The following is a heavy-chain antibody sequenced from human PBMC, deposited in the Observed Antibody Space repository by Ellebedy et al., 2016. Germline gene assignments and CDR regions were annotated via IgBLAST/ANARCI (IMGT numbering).Heavy chain of an antibody. V-gene: IGHV1-18*01. J-gene: IGHJ4*02. CDR3: ARDRSRITAAGPQDY. D-gene: IGHD6-13*01. CDR2: ISAYNDNT. CDR1: GYTFSSYG. Sequence: ASVKVSXXASGYTFSSYGISWVRQAPGQGLEWMGWISAYNDNTNYAQKLQGRVTMTTDTSTSTAYMELRSLRSDDTAVYYCARDRSRITAAGPQDYWGQGTLVTVSS.